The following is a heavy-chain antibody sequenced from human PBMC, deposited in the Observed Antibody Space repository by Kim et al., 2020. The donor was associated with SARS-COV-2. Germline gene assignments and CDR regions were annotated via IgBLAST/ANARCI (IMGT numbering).Heavy chain of an antibody. J-gene: IGHJ4*02. D-gene: IGHD6-19*01. Sequence: GGSLRLSCAVSGFTFSTYSMNWVRQAPGKGLEWVSSISSTSRYIYYADSVKGRFTISRDSAKNSLYLQMNSLRAEDTAVYYCARGPDIAVEQYYCDYWGQGTLVTVSS. CDR1: GFTFSTYS. CDR2: ISSTSRYI. CDR3: ARGPDIAVEQYYCDY. V-gene: IGHV3-21*01.